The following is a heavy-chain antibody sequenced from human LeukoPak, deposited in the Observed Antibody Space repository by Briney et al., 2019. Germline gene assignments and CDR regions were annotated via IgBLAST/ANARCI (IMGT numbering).Heavy chain of an antibody. Sequence: ASVKVSCKASGGTFSSYAISWVRQAPGQGLEWMGGIISIFGTANYAQKFQGRVTITADESTSTAYMELSSLRSEDTAVYYCARRPIGTKSWFDPWGQGTLVTVSS. CDR3: ARRPIGTKSWFDP. J-gene: IGHJ5*02. D-gene: IGHD6-13*01. CDR1: GGTFSSYA. CDR2: IISIFGTA. V-gene: IGHV1-69*13.